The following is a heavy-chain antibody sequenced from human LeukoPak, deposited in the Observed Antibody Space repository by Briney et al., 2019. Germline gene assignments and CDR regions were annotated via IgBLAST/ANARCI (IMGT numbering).Heavy chain of an antibody. CDR1: GYTFTGYY. CDR3: ARVGYSSSSGARL. CDR2: INPNSGGT. Sequence: GASVTVSCKASGYTFTGYYMHWVRQAPGQGLEWMGWINPNSGGTNYAQKFQGRVTMTRDTSISTVYMELSRLRSDDTAVYYCARVGYSSSSGARLWGQGTLVTASS. V-gene: IGHV1-2*02. J-gene: IGHJ4*02. D-gene: IGHD6-6*01.